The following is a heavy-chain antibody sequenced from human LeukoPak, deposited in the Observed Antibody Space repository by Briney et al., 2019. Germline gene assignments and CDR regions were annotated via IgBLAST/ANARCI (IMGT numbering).Heavy chain of an antibody. CDR2: NNHSGST. CDR1: VGSFSRYY. Sequence: SETLSLTCAVYVGSFSRYYWSWIRQPPGKGLEWIGENNHSGSTSYNPSLKSRVTISVDTSKNQFSLKLSSVTAADTAVYYCARGRWVATISQHFDYWGQGTLVTVSS. J-gene: IGHJ4*02. V-gene: IGHV4-34*01. CDR3: ARGRWVATISQHFDY. D-gene: IGHD5-12*01.